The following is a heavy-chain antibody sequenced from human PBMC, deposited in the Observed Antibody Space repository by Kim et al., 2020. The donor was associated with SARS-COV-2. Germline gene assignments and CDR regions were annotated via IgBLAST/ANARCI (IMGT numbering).Heavy chain of an antibody. CDR3: AREAAEYYDSSGYPDY. D-gene: IGHD3-22*01. CDR1: GYTFTGYY. Sequence: ASVKVSCKASGYTFTGYYMHWVRQAPGQGLEWMGWINPNSGGTNYAQKFQGRVTMTRDTSISTAYMELSRLRSDDTAVYYCAREAAEYYDSSGYPDYWGQGTLVTVSS. J-gene: IGHJ4*02. V-gene: IGHV1-2*02. CDR2: INPNSGGT.